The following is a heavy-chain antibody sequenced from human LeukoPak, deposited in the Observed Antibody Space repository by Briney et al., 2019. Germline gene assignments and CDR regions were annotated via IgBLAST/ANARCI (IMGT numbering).Heavy chain of an antibody. J-gene: IGHJ5*02. CDR2: FDPEDGET. Sequence: ASVTVSCKVSGYTLTELSMHWVRQAPGKGLEWMGGFDPEDGETIYAQKFQGRVTMTEDTSTDTAYMELSSLRSEDTAVYYCATAYVGYCSSTSCYRQVWFDPWGQGTLVTVSS. V-gene: IGHV1-24*01. CDR1: GYTLTELS. CDR3: ATAYVGYCSSTSCYRQVWFDP. D-gene: IGHD2-2*01.